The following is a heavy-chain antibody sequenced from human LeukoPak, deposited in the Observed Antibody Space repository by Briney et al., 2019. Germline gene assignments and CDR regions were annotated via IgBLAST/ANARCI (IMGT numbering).Heavy chain of an antibody. D-gene: IGHD3-9*01. CDR1: VFIFRRYA. J-gene: IGHJ6*02. CDR3: AKCPLGEYYDILTGYYQRYYYYGMDV. V-gene: IGHV3-23*01. Sequence: GGSLRLSCAASVFIFRRYAMSCVRGARGKGLEWGSDISGKGGSRLYAGSVKGRFIISRDNSKHTLYLPMNSLRAEDTAVYYCAKCPLGEYYDILTGYYQRYYYYGMDVWGQGTTVTVSS. CDR2: ISGKGGSR.